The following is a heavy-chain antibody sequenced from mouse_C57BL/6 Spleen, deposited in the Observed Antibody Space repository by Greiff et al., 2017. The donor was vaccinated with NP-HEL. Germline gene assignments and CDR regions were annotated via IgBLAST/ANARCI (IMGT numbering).Heavy chain of an antibody. D-gene: IGHD1-1*01. CDR1: GYSITSGYY. CDR2: ISYDGSN. J-gene: IGHJ4*01. Sequence: EVKLMESGPGLVKPSQSLSLTCSVTGYSITSGYYWNWIRQFPGNKLEWMGYISYDGSNNYNPSLKNRISITRDTSKNQFFLKLNSVTTEDTATYYCAREYYPFYYAMDYWGQGTSVTVSS. V-gene: IGHV3-6*01. CDR3: AREYYPFYYAMDY.